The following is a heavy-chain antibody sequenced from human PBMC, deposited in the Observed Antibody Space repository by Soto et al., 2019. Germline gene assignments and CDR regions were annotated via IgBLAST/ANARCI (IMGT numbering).Heavy chain of an antibody. J-gene: IGHJ3*02. CDR3: ARDWAVVPAALPEAFDI. CDR2: IKQDGSEK. D-gene: IGHD2-2*01. Sequence: GGSLRLSCAASGFTFSSYWMSWVRQAPGKGLEWVANIKQDGSEKYYVDSVKGRFTISRDNAKNSLYLQMNSLRAEDTAVYYCARDWAVVPAALPEAFDIWGQGTMVTVSS. CDR1: GFTFSSYW. V-gene: IGHV3-7*01.